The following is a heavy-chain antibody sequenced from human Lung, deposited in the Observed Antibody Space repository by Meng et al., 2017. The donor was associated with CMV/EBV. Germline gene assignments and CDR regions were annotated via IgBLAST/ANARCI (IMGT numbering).Heavy chain of an antibody. CDR1: GFTFSDYY. CDR2: VNSNNDAT. Sequence: QVQLVPAGAEMKKPGASVNVSCTTSGFTFSDYYIHWVRQAPGQGLEWMGWVNSNNDATNYARKFQGRVSMTRDTSISTAHMELSRLMSDDTAVYYCVRSSGWSLFDYWGQGTLVTVSS. D-gene: IGHD6-19*01. CDR3: VRSSGWSLFDY. J-gene: IGHJ4*02. V-gene: IGHV1-2*02.